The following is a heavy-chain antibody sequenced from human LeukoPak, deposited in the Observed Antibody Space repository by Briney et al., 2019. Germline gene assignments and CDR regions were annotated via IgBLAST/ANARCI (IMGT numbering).Heavy chain of an antibody. J-gene: IGHJ4*02. D-gene: IGHD3-10*01. Sequence: GGSLRLSCAASGFTFSSYGMYWVRQAPGKGLEWVAFIRYDGSNKYYADSVKGRFTISRDNSKNTLYLQMNSLRAEDTAVYYCARDGSLWFGGGYFDYWGQGTLVTVSS. CDR1: GFTFSSYG. CDR2: IRYDGSNK. V-gene: IGHV3-30*02. CDR3: ARDGSLWFGGGYFDY.